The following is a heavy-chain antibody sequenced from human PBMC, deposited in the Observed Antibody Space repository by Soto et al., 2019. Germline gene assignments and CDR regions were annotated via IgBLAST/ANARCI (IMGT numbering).Heavy chain of an antibody. CDR3: ARDLAAGDF. D-gene: IGHD6-13*01. CDR1: GYIFINYY. Sequence: QVQLVRSGAEVKKPGASVKVSCKASGYIFINYYIHWVRQAPGQGLEWIRIINPNGGSTNYAQKCRGRATLARDTSTSTVYMDLSSLRSEDTAMYYCARDLAAGDFWGQRTLVTVSS. CDR2: INPNGGST. J-gene: IGHJ4*02. V-gene: IGHV1-46*01.